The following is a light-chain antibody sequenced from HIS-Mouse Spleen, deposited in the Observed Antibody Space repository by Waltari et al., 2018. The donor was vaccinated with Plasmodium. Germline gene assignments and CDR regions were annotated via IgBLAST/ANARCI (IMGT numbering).Light chain of an antibody. CDR1: SSDVGSYNF. CDR2: EGS. CDR3: WSYEGSSTYV. V-gene: IGLV2-23*01. J-gene: IGLJ1*01. Sequence: QSALPQPSSVSAPPGQSITTSCTGTSSDVGSYNFVHGYQQHPGKAPKHMIYEGSKRPSGGSNRFSGSKSGNTASLTISGIQAEDEADYYCWSYEGSSTYVFGTGTKVTVL.